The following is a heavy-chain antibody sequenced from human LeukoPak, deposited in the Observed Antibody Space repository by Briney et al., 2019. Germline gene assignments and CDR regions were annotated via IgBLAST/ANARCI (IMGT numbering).Heavy chain of an antibody. D-gene: IGHD3-10*01. CDR2: IYYSGST. CDR1: GGSISSYY. V-gene: IGHV4-59*01. J-gene: IGHJ4*02. CDR3: ARDHRFGEFPDY. Sequence: SETLSPTCTVSGGSISSYYWSWIRQPPGKGLEWIGYIYYSGSTNYNPSLKSRVTISVDTSKNQFSLKLSSVTAADTAVYYCARDHRFGEFPDYWGQGTLVTVSS.